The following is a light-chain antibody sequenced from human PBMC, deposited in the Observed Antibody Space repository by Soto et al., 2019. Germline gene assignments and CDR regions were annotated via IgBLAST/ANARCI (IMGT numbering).Light chain of an antibody. V-gene: IGLV4-69*01. CDR1: SEHSSYA. J-gene: IGLJ2*01. CDR2: LNSDGSH. Sequence: QLVLTQSPSASASLGASVKLTCTLSSEHSSYAIAWHQQQPEKGPRYLMKLNSDGSHSKGDGIPDRFSGSSSGAERYLTISSLQSEDEADYYCQTWGTGIPVFGGGTKLTVL. CDR3: QTWGTGIPV.